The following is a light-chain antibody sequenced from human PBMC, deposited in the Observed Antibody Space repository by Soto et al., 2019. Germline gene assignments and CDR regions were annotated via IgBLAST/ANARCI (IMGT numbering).Light chain of an antibody. CDR2: DAS. J-gene: IGKJ5*01. V-gene: IGKV1-5*02. CDR3: QQYNNWPFS. Sequence: DIQMTQSPSSLSASVGDRVTIICRASQSVSTRLAWYQQKPGKAPKVLIYDASSWAGGVPSRFTGSGSETEFTLTISGLQSEDSAVYFCQQYNNWPFSFGQGTRLEIK. CDR1: QSVSTR.